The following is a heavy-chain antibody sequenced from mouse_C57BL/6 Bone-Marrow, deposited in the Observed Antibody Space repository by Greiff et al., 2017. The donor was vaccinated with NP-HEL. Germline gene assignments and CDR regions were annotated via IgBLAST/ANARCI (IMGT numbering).Heavy chain of an antibody. CDR1: GFTFSSYG. Sequence: EVQGVESGGDLVKPGGSLKLSCAASGFTFSSYGMSWVRQTPDKRLEWVATISSGGSYTYYPGSVKGRFTISRDNAKNTLYLHMSSLKSEDTAMYYCARQRYYGSEAMDYWGQGTSVTVSS. D-gene: IGHD1-1*01. CDR3: ARQRYYGSEAMDY. V-gene: IGHV5-6*01. CDR2: ISSGGSYT. J-gene: IGHJ4*01.